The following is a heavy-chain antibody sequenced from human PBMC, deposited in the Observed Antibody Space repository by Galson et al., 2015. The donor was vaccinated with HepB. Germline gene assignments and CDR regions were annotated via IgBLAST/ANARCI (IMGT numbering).Heavy chain of an antibody. D-gene: IGHD7-27*01. CDR2: ISSSSNYT. V-gene: IGHV3-21*01. CDR1: GFTFSSYS. Sequence: SLRLSCAASGFTFSSYSMNWVRQAPGKGLEWVSSISSSSNYTYYADSVKGRFTISRDNAKNSLFLQMNSLRADDTALYYCVRDPPLGTPFDYWGQGTLVTVSS. CDR3: VRDPPLGTPFDY. J-gene: IGHJ4*02.